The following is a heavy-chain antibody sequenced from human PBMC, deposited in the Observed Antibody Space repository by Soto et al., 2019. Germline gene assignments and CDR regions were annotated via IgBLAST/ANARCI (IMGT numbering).Heavy chain of an antibody. CDR2: IKQDGSEK. V-gene: IGHV3-7*01. D-gene: IGHD2-15*01. CDR1: GFTFSSYW. Sequence: EVQLVESGGGLVQPGGSLRLSCAASGFTFSSYWMSWVRQAPGKGLEWVANIKQDGSEKYYVDSVKGRFTISRDNDKNSLYLQMNSLRAEDTAVYYCARDRGKVKVVVVAATGYFDLWGRGTLVTVSS. J-gene: IGHJ2*01. CDR3: ARDRGKVKVVVVAATGYFDL.